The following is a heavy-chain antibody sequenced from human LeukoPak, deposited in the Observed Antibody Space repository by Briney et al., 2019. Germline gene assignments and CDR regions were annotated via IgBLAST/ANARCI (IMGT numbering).Heavy chain of an antibody. CDR3: ARDPGDCTNGVCYFYFQH. CDR1: GFTFSNVW. D-gene: IGHD2-8*01. CDR2: ISYDGSNK. Sequence: GESLRLSCAASGFTFSNVWMSWVRQAPGKGLEWVAVISYDGSNKYYADSVKGRFTISRDNSKNTLYLQMNSLRAEDTAVYYCARDPGDCTNGVCYFYFQHWGQGTLVTVSS. J-gene: IGHJ1*01. V-gene: IGHV3-30-3*01.